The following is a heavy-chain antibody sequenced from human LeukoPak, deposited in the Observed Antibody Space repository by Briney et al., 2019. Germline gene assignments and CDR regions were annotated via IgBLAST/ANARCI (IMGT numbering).Heavy chain of an antibody. D-gene: IGHD2-8*01. CDR1: GFTFNNYV. V-gene: IGHV3-23*01. CDR3: AKGYCVNDKCSNYDY. J-gene: IGHJ4*02. CDR2: VSNSGGST. Sequence: GGSLRLSCAASGFTFNNYVMSWIRQAPGKGLEWVSVVSNSGGSTYYADSVKGRFTISRDNSKNTMYLQMNSLRAEDTAVYYCAKGYCVNDKCSNYDYWGQGTLVAASS.